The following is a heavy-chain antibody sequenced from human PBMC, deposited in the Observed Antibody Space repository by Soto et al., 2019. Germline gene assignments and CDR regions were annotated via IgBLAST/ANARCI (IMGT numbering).Heavy chain of an antibody. J-gene: IGHJ6*02. CDR3: ARDKAEGDYYYYCGMHF. V-gene: IGHV4-4*02. CDR1: GGSISSSNW. D-gene: IGHD2-21*02. Sequence: SETLSLTCAVYGGSISSSNWWSWVRQPPGKGLEWIGEIYHSGSTNYNPSLKSRVTISVDKSKNQFSLKLSSVTAADTAVYYCARDKAEGDYYYYCGMHFCGQGTMVTVSS. CDR2: IYHSGST.